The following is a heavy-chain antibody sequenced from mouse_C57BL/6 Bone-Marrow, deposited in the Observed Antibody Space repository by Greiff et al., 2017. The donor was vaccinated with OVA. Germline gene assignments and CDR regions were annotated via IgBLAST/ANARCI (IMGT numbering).Heavy chain of an antibody. J-gene: IGHJ2*01. CDR1: GYTFTDYE. D-gene: IGHD1-1*01. V-gene: IGHV1-15*01. CDR3: THITTVVEYYFDY. Sequence: VQLQQSGAELVRPGASVTLSCKASGYTFTDYEMHWVKQTPVHGLEWIGAIDPETGGTAYNQKFKGKAILTADKSSSTAYMELRSLTSEDSAVYYCTHITTVVEYYFDYWGQGTTLTVSS. CDR2: IDPETGGT.